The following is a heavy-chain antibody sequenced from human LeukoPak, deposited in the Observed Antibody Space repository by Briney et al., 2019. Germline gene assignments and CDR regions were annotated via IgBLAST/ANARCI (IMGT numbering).Heavy chain of an antibody. D-gene: IGHD2-2*01. CDR3: ARDLGYCSSTSCYAAFDI. CDR1: GFTFSSYA. Sequence: GGSLRLSCAASGFTFSSYAMHWVRQAPGKGLEWVAVISYDGSNKYYADSVKGRFTISRDNAKSSLYLQMNSLRAEDTAVYYCARDLGYCSSTSCYAAFDIWGQGTMVTVSS. CDR2: ISYDGSNK. J-gene: IGHJ3*02. V-gene: IGHV3-30-3*01.